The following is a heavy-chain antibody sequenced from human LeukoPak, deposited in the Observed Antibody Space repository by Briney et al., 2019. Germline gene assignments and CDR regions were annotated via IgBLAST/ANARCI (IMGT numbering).Heavy chain of an antibody. Sequence: PSETLSLTCTVSGGSISSYYWSWIQQPAGKGLEWIGRIYTSGSTNYNPSLKSRVTMSVDTSKNQFSLKLSSVTAADTAVYYCARDPLDCSGGSCPYWYFDLWGRGTLVTVSS. CDR1: GGSISSYY. V-gene: IGHV4-4*07. CDR3: ARDPLDCSGGSCPYWYFDL. J-gene: IGHJ2*01. CDR2: IYTSGST. D-gene: IGHD2-15*01.